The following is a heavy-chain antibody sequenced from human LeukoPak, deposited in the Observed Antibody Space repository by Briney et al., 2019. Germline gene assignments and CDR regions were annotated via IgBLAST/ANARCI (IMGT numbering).Heavy chain of an antibody. CDR1: GYTFTGYY. Sequence: ASVKVSCKASGYTFTGYYMHWVRQAPGQGLEWMGWINPNSGGTNYAQKFQGRVTMTRDTSISTAYMELSGLRSDDTAVYYCARGSVLRFLEWLLRNWFDPWGQGTLVTVSS. V-gene: IGHV1-2*02. CDR3: ARGSVLRFLEWLLRNWFDP. D-gene: IGHD3-3*01. J-gene: IGHJ5*02. CDR2: INPNSGGT.